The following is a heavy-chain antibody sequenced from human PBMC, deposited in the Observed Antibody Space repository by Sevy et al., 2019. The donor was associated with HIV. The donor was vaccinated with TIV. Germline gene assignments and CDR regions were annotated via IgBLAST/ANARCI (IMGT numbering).Heavy chain of an antibody. J-gene: IGHJ4*02. D-gene: IGHD2-8*01. CDR3: AREGGTKPHDY. Sequence: GGSLRLSCAASGFTFSKYSMSWVRQPPGKGLEWVSTLSFGCGEINYADSVKGRFTISRDNSKSSVYLQMNNLRPEGTAVYYCAREGGTKPHDYWGQGTLVTVSS. V-gene: IGHV3-23*01. CDR2: LSFGCGEI. CDR1: GFTFSKYS.